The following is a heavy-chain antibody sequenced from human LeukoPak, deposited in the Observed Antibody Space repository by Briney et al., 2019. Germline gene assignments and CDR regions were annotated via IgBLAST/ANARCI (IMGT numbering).Heavy chain of an antibody. D-gene: IGHD1-1*01. Sequence: SETLSLTCAVSGGSISSSNWWSWVRQPPGKGLEWIGEIYHSGSTNYNPSLKSRVTISVDKSKNQFSLKLSSVTAADTAVYYCARGPGTTSLWRRRMDYWGQGTLVTVSS. CDR1: GGSISSSNW. CDR2: IYHSGST. J-gene: IGHJ4*02. CDR3: ARGPGTTSLWRRRMDY. V-gene: IGHV4-4*02.